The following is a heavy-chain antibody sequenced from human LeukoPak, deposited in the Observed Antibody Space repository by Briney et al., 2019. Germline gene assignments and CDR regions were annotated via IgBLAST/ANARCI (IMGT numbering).Heavy chain of an antibody. CDR3: AVRLSAGYYSPTDFDY. Sequence: GGSLRLSCAASGFTFSSYAMSWVRQAPGKGLEWVSAISGSGGSTYYADSVKGRFTISRDNSKNTLYLQMNSLRAEDTAVYYCAVRLSAGYYSPTDFDYWGQGTLVTVSS. D-gene: IGHD3-9*01. CDR2: ISGSGGST. CDR1: GFTFSSYA. V-gene: IGHV3-23*01. J-gene: IGHJ4*02.